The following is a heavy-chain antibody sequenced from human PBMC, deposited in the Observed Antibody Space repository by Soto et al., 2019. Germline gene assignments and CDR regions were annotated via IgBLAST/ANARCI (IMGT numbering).Heavy chain of an antibody. CDR2: IKSKTDGGAI. D-gene: IGHD6-6*01. Sequence: EVQLVESGGGLVKPGGSLRLSCAASGFPFINAWMTWVRQAPGKGLEWVGRIKSKTDGGAIDYGAPVKNRFTISRDDSKNTLYLQMNSLKTEDTAVYYCPTAAPHRSSSIWLDTWGQGTLVTVSS. V-gene: IGHV3-15*01. CDR3: PTAAPHRSSSIWLDT. CDR1: GFPFINAW. J-gene: IGHJ5*02.